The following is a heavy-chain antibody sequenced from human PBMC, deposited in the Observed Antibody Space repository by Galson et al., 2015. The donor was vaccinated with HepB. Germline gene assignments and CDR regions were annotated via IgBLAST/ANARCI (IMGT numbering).Heavy chain of an antibody. D-gene: IGHD1-26*01. CDR2: IKQDGSEK. CDR3: ARALSGSYGGVDY. Sequence: SLRLSCAASGFTFSSYWMSWVRQAPGKGLEWVANIKQDGSEKYYVDSVKGRFTISRDNAKNSLYLQMNSLRAEDTAVYYCARALSGSYGGVDYWGQGTLVTVSS. J-gene: IGHJ4*02. V-gene: IGHV3-7*03. CDR1: GFTFSSYW.